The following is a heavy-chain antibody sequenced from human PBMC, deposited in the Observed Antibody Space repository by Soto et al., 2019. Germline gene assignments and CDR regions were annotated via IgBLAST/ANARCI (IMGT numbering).Heavy chain of an antibody. CDR3: ARGVTVFGLVSRFWFDP. V-gene: IGHV4-30-4*01. J-gene: IGHJ5*02. Sequence: SETLSVTCTVAGVYLSSGDYSLRWVRPSPGKGLEWIGHIYNSGITYYNPSLKSRVVISIDTSRNQFSLRLNSLTAADRAVYFCARGVTVFGLVSRFWFDPWGQGTVVTVSS. CDR2: IYNSGIT. D-gene: IGHD3-3*01. CDR1: GVYLSSGDYS.